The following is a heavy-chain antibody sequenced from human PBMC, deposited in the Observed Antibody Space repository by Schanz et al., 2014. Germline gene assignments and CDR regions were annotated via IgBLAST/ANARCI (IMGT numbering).Heavy chain of an antibody. Sequence: QVQLVQSGGEVKKPGASATVSCKASGYTFNNHGISWVRQAPGQGLEWMGWISVYHGHTNYAEKVHGRVTMTTDSSTSTAYMELRSLISDDPAVYYCVRDAGWAFGDYHRMDVWGQGTSVTVSS. CDR2: ISVYHGHT. CDR3: VRDAGWAFGDYHRMDV. V-gene: IGHV1-18*01. J-gene: IGHJ6*02. D-gene: IGHD3-10*01. CDR1: GYTFNNHG.